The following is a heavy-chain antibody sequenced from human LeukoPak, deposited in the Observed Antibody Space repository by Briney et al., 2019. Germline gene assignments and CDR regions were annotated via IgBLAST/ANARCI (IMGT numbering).Heavy chain of an antibody. D-gene: IGHD6-13*01. J-gene: IGHJ3*01. CDR2: FSATDGST. CDR3: AGCQNTAAGTGAFDV. Sequence: GGSLRLSCAASGFSFSTYAMTWVRQAPGKGLEWVSAFSATDGSTQYAESVKGRFTISKDSTTNTLFLQINSLRAEDTAVYYCAGCQNTAAGTGAFDVWGQGTMVTVSS. CDR1: GFSFSTYA. V-gene: IGHV3-23*01.